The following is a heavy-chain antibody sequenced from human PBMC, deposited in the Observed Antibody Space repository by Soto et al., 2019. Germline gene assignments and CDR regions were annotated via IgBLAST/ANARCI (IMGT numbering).Heavy chain of an antibody. J-gene: IGHJ4*02. CDR2: INFSGTT. CDR1: GGSISSGSYY. V-gene: IGHV4-39*02. D-gene: IGHD1-26*01. Sequence: SEALSLTCTVSGGSISSGSYYWGWIRQPPGKGLEWIASINFSGTTYDNPSLKSRVTISVDTSKNQFSLKLNSVTAADTAVYYCTRGLFSGSSYSGSWYYFDSWGQGTMVTVSS. CDR3: TRGLFSGSSYSGSWYYFDS.